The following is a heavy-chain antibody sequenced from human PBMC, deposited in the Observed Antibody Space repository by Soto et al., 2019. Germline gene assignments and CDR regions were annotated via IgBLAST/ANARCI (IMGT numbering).Heavy chain of an antibody. Sequence: GASVKVSCKASGYTFTSYDINWVRQATGQGLEWMGWMNPNSGNTGYAQKFQGRVTMTRNTSISTAYMELSSLRSEDTAVYYCARGPTYYDFWSGYYKSIYYYYYYYMDVWGKGTTVTVSS. V-gene: IGHV1-8*01. D-gene: IGHD3-3*01. J-gene: IGHJ6*03. CDR2: MNPNSGNT. CDR3: ARGPTYYDFWSGYYKSIYYYYYYYMDV. CDR1: GYTFTSYD.